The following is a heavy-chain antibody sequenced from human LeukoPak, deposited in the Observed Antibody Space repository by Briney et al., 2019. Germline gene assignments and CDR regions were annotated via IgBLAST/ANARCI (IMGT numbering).Heavy chain of an antibody. J-gene: IGHJ4*02. CDR1: GFIFSTYG. Sequence: PGGSLRLSCVASGFIFSTYGMSWVRRAPEKGLEWVSTITAGGGSTYYADSVKGRFTISRDNSKNTPYLQMNSLRAEDTAIYYCVKGRYCGGTSCSYFDCWDQGTLVTFSS. D-gene: IGHD2-2*01. CDR3: VKGRYCGGTSCSYFDC. V-gene: IGHV3-23*01. CDR2: ITAGGGST.